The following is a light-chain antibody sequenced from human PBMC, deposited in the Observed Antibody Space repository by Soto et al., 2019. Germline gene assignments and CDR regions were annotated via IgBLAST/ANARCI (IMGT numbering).Light chain of an antibody. Sequence: QSVLTQPASVSGSPGQSITISCTGTSSDVGSYNLVSWYQWHPGKAPKLMIYEGSKRPSGVPNRFSGPKSGNTASLTISGLQAEDEADYYCCSFAAGSTLYVFGTATKLTVL. CDR3: CSFAAGSTLYV. V-gene: IGLV2-23*01. J-gene: IGLJ1*01. CDR2: EGS. CDR1: SSDVGSYNL.